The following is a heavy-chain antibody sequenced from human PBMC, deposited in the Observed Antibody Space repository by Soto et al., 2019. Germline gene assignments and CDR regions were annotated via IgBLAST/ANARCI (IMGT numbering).Heavy chain of an antibody. D-gene: IGHD2-2*01. CDR3: ARESKDIVVVPAARYYYYYGMDV. Sequence: ASVKDSCKASGYTFTGYYMHWVRQAPGQGLEWMGWINPNSGGTNYAQKFQGWVTMTRDTSISTAYMELSRLRSDDTAVYYCARESKDIVVVPAARYYYYYGMDVWGQGTTVTVSS. J-gene: IGHJ6*02. V-gene: IGHV1-2*04. CDR2: INPNSGGT. CDR1: GYTFTGYY.